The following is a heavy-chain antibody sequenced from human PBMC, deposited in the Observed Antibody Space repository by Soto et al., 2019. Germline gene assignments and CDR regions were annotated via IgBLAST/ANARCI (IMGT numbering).Heavy chain of an antibody. CDR3: ARDDSGSSSWYRKNWFEP. Sequence: PSETLSLTRTVSGGSISSYYWSWIRQPPGKGLEWIGYIYYSGSTNYNPSLKSRVTISVDTSKNQFSLKLSSVTAADTAVYYCARDDSGSSSWYRKNWFEPWGQGTLVTVSS. CDR1: GGSISSYY. J-gene: IGHJ5*02. D-gene: IGHD6-13*01. CDR2: IYYSGST. V-gene: IGHV4-59*01.